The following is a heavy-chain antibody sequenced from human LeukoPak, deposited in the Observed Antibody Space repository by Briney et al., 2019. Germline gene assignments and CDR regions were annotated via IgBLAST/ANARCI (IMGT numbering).Heavy chain of an antibody. D-gene: IGHD2-2*01. V-gene: IGHV4-4*07. CDR3: ARIVGPAATPEAFDI. CDR1: GGSISSYY. Sequence: SETLSLTCTVSGGSISSYYWSWIRQPAGKGLEWIGRIYTSGSTNYNPSLKSRATMSVDTSKNQFSLKLSSVTAADTAVYYCARIVGPAATPEAFDIWGQGTMVTVSS. J-gene: IGHJ3*02. CDR2: IYTSGST.